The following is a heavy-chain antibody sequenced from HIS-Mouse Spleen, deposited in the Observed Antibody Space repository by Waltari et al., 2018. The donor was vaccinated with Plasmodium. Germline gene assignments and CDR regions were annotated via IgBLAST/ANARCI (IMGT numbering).Heavy chain of an antibody. J-gene: IGHJ4*02. CDR1: GFTFSSYD. Sequence: EVQLVESGGGLVQPGGSLSLSCQASGFTFSSYDMHWVPQATGKGLEGVAAIGTAGDRYYPGSVKGRFTISRENAKNSLYLQMNSLRAGDTAVYYCARGPTYSSSYYFDYWGQGTLVTVSS. D-gene: IGHD6-6*01. V-gene: IGHV3-13*01. CDR2: IGTAGDR. CDR3: ARGPTYSSSYYFDY.